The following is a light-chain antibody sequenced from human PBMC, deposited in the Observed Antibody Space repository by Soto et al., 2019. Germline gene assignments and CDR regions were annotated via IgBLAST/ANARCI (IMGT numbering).Light chain of an antibody. V-gene: IGKV3-20*01. J-gene: IGKJ1*01. Sequence: EVVLTQSPATLSLSPGERATLSCRASENVRTFVDWYQQKPGQAPRLLIYSASRRATGIPDRFTGSGSGTDFTLSISRLEPEDFAVYYCQQYGSSPWTFGQGTKVDIK. CDR1: ENVRTF. CDR3: QQYGSSPWT. CDR2: SAS.